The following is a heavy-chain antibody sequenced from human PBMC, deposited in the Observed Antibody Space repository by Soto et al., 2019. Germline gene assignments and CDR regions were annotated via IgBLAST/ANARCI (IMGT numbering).Heavy chain of an antibody. CDR1: GYTFTSYY. J-gene: IGHJ4*02. Sequence: ASVKVSCKASGYTFTSYYMHWVRQAPGQGLEWMGIINPSGGSTSYAQKFQGRVTMTRDTSTSTVYMELSSLRSEDTAVYYCARDPRITMVRGVIIIGAGFDYWGQGTLVTVSS. CDR2: INPSGGST. V-gene: IGHV1-46*01. CDR3: ARDPRITMVRGVIIIGAGFDY. D-gene: IGHD3-10*01.